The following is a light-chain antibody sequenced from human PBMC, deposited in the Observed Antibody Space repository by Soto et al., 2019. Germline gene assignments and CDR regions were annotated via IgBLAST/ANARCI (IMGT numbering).Light chain of an antibody. J-gene: IGLJ2*01. V-gene: IGLV2-23*02. CDR2: EVS. CDR3: CSYGGSSTLV. Sequence: QSVLTQPASVSGSPGQSITISCTGTSSDVGSYNLVSWYQHHPGKAPKVMIYEVSKRPSGVSNRFSGSKSGNTASLTISGLQAEGEADYYCCSYGGSSTLVFGGGTKLTVL. CDR1: SSDVGSYNL.